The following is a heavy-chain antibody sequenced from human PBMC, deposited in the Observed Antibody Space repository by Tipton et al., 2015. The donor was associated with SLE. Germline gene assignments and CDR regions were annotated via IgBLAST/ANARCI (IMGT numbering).Heavy chain of an antibody. D-gene: IGHD3-3*01. CDR3: ARGYYDFWSGYSNYYYYYGMDV. CDR2: LYYSGST. V-gene: IGHV4-39*07. J-gene: IGHJ6*02. Sequence: LRLSCTVSGGSISSSSYSWAWIRQPPGKGLEWIGSLYYSGSTFYNPSLKSRVTISVDTSKNQFSLKLSSVTAADTAVYYCARGYYDFWSGYSNYYYYYGMDVWGQGTTVTVSS. CDR1: GGSISSSSYS.